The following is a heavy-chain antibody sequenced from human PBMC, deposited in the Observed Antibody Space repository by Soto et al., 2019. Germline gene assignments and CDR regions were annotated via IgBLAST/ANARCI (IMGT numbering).Heavy chain of an antibody. CDR1: GFTFSSYE. CDR3: LRRAITATTTWGAFDV. J-gene: IGHJ3*01. CDR2: ISSSGSTI. Sequence: PGGSLRLSCAASGFTFSSYEMNWVRQAPGKGLEWVSYISSSGSTIYYADSVKGRFTISRDNAKNSLYLQRNSLRAEDTAVYFCLRRAITATTTWGAFDVWGQGTVVTVSS. D-gene: IGHD1-20*01. V-gene: IGHV3-48*03.